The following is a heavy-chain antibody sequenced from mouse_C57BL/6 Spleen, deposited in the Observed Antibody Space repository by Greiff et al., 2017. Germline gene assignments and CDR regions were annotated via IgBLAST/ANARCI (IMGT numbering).Heavy chain of an antibody. CDR1: GYAFTNYL. J-gene: IGHJ4*01. CDR2: INPGSGGT. CDR3: ARSTDYAMDY. D-gene: IGHD1-1*01. V-gene: IGHV1-54*01. Sequence: QVQLQQSGAELVRPGTSVKVSCKASGYAFTNYLIEWVKQRPGQGLEWIGVINPGSGGTNYNEKFKGKATLTADKYSSTAYMQLSSLTSEDSAVYFCARSTDYAMDYWGQGTSVTVSS.